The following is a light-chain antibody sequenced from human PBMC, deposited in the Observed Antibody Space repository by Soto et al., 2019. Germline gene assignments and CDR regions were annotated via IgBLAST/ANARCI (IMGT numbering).Light chain of an antibody. CDR2: WAS. J-gene: IGKJ1*01. CDR1: QSIFSSSKNKNF. CDR3: QHYYDLPWT. Sequence: DNVMTQSPDSLAVSLGERATINCKSSQSIFSSSKNKNFLAWYQQKSGQPPKLLIYWASTRESGVPDRFSGSGSGTDFTLTISSLQAEDVAVYYCQHYYDLPWTFGQGTRVEIK. V-gene: IGKV4-1*01.